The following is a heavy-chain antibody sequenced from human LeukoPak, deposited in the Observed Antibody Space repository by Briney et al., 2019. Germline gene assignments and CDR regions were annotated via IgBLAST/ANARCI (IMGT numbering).Heavy chain of an antibody. J-gene: IGHJ4*02. CDR1: GFTFSSYW. V-gene: IGHV3-7*01. CDR3: ARSGWYGYFDY. D-gene: IGHD6-13*01. CDR2: IKQDESEK. Sequence: GGSLRLSCAASGFTFSSYWMSWVRQAPGKGLEWVANIKQDESEKYYVDSVKGRFTISRDNAKTSLYLQMTSLRAEDTAVYYCARSGWYGYFDYSGQGNLVTVSS.